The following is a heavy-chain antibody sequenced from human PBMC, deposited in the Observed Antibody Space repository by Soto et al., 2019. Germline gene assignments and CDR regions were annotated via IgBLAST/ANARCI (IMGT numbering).Heavy chain of an antibody. CDR2: ISAYNGNT. J-gene: IGHJ6*02. Sequence: AAVKVSCEASGYHFTSYGISWVRQAPGQGLEWMGWISAYNGNTNYPQKLQGRVTMTTDTSTSTACMALRSRRSDDTAVDYCARGPPPYCGMGVWGQGTTVTVS. CDR1: GYHFTSYG. CDR3: ARGPPPYCGMGV. V-gene: IGHV1-18*01.